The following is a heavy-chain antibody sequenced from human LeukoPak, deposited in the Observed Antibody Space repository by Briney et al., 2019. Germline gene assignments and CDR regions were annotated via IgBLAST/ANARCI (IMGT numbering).Heavy chain of an antibody. CDR1: GFTFSSYS. CDR2: ISSSSYI. D-gene: IGHD3-22*01. CDR3: ARDGDYYDSRGDAFDI. V-gene: IGHV3-21*01. J-gene: IGHJ3*02. Sequence: GESLKISCAASGFTFSSYSMNWVRQAPGKGLEWVSSISSSSYIYYADSVKGRFTISRDNAKNSLYLQMNSLRAEDTAVYYCARDGDYYDSRGDAFDIWGQGAMVTVAS.